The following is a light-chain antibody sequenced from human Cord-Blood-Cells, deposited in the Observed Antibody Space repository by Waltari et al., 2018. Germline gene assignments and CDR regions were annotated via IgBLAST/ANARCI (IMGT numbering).Light chain of an antibody. CDR3: QSYDSSLSGVV. CDR1: SSNIGAGYD. V-gene: IGLV1-40*01. Sequence: QSVLTQPPSVSGAPGQRVTISCTGSSSNIGAGYDVHWYQQLPGTAPKLLISGNSHRPSGVPDRFAGSKSGTSASLAITGLQAEDEADYYGQSYDSSLSGVVFGGGTKLTVL. J-gene: IGLJ2*01. CDR2: GNS.